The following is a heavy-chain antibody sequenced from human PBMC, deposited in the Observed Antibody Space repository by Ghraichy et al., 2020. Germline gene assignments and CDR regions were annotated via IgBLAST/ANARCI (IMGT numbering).Heavy chain of an antibody. J-gene: IGHJ6*02. CDR2: IKQDGSEK. Sequence: LSLTCAASGFTFSSYWMSWVRQAPGKGLEWVANIKQDGSEKYYVDSVKGRFTISRDNAKNSLYLQMNSLRAEDTAVYYCAALTTPRITIFGVAEPLYGMDVWGQGTTVTVSS. D-gene: IGHD3-3*01. CDR1: GFTFSSYW. CDR3: AALTTPRITIFGVAEPLYGMDV. V-gene: IGHV3-7*01.